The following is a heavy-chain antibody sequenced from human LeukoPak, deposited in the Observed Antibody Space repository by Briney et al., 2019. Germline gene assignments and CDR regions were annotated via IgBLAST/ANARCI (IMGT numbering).Heavy chain of an antibody. CDR2: INYGGTT. J-gene: IGHJ4*02. Sequence: SETLSLTCAVYGGSFSGYYWSWIRQPPGRELEWIASINYGGTTYYKPSLKGRVTISVDTSKNHFSLRLSSVTAADTAVYLCARYVVSGSGRYYFDYWGQGSLVTVSS. D-gene: IGHD3-10*01. CDR3: ARYVVSGSGRYYFDY. V-gene: IGHV4-34*01. CDR1: GGSFSGYY.